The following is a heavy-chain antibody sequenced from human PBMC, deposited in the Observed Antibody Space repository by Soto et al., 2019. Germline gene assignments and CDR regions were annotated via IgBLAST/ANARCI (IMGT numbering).Heavy chain of an antibody. CDR2: INPNSGGT. CDR3: ARLALEYSSFEGMDV. CDR1: GYTFTGYY. J-gene: IGHJ6*02. Sequence: QVQLVQSGAEVKKPGASVKVSCKASGYTFTGYYMHWVRQAPGQGLEWMGWINPNSGGTNYAQKFRGWVTMTRDTSISTAYMELSRLRSDDTAVYYCARLALEYSSFEGMDVWGQGTTVTVSS. V-gene: IGHV1-2*04. D-gene: IGHD6-6*01.